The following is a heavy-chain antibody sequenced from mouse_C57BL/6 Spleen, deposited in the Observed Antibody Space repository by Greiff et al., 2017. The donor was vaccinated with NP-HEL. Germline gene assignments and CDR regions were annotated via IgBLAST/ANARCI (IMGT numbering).Heavy chain of an antibody. D-gene: IGHD1-1*01. J-gene: IGHJ1*03. V-gene: IGHV1-52*01. CDR3: ARNYGSSSPWYFDV. CDR1: GYTFTSYW. Sequence: QVQLKQPGAELVRPGSSVKLSCKASGYTFTSYWMHWVKQRPIQGLEWIGNIDPSDSETHYNQKFKDKATLTVDKSSSTAYMQLSSLTSEDSAVYYCARNYGSSSPWYFDVWGTGTTVTVSS. CDR2: IDPSDSET.